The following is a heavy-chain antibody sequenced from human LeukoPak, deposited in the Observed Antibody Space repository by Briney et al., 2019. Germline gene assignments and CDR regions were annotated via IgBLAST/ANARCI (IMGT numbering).Heavy chain of an antibody. D-gene: IGHD6-19*01. Sequence: GGSLRLSCAASGFTFSDYYMSWIRQAPGKGLEWVSYISSSGSTIYYADSVKGRFTISRDNAKNSLYLQMNSLRAEDTAVYYCARDGRGRRAGTSNYYYYMDVWGKGTTVTVSS. J-gene: IGHJ6*03. V-gene: IGHV3-11*04. CDR1: GFTFSDYY. CDR3: ARDGRGRRAGTSNYYYYMDV. CDR2: ISSSGSTI.